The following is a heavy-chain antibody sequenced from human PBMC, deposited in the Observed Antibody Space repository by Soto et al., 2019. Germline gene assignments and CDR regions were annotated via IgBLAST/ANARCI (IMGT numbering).Heavy chain of an antibody. V-gene: IGHV3-30*18. CDR2: ISYDGSNI. D-gene: IGHD6-19*01. Sequence: PGGSLRLSCAASGFTFSSYGMHWVRQAPGKGLEWVAVISYDGSNIYYADSVKGRFTISRDNAKNSLYLQMNSLRAEDTALYYCAKDSSPRSRSSGWYSFSPPEYYFDYWGQGTLVTVSS. CDR1: GFTFSSYG. J-gene: IGHJ4*02. CDR3: AKDSSPRSRSSGWYSFSPPEYYFDY.